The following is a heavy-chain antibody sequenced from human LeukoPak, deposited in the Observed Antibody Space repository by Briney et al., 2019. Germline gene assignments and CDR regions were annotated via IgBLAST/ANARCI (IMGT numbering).Heavy chain of an antibody. J-gene: IGHJ4*02. CDR3: ARDPSSNSAFDY. V-gene: IGHV3-74*01. D-gene: IGHD6-13*01. CDR1: TFTFSLYW. CDR2: INTNGRST. Sequence: GVSLRLSCAASTFTFSLYWMHWVRQAPGKGLVWVSRINTNGRSTTYADSVKGRFTISRDNAKNTLYLQMNSLRAEDTAVYYCARDPSSNSAFDYWGQGTLVTVSS.